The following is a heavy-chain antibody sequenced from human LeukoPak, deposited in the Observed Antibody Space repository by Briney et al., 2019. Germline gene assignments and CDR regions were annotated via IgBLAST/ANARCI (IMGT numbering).Heavy chain of an antibody. CDR1: GDSINSGSYY. D-gene: IGHD2-2*02. Sequence: SETLSLTCTVSGDSINSGSYYWGWIRQPPGKGLEWIGLIYYSGSTSYNPSLKSRVTISVDTSKNQFSLKLSSVTAADTAVYYCARIPPPALRYCSSTSCYRGAFDIWGQGTMVTVSS. J-gene: IGHJ3*02. CDR2: IYYSGST. CDR3: ARIPPPALRYCSSTSCYRGAFDI. V-gene: IGHV4-39*01.